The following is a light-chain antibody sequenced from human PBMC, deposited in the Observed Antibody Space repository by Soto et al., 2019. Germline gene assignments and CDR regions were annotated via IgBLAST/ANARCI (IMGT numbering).Light chain of an antibody. Sequence: QLVLTQPPSASGTPGQGVTISCSGSTYNIGGNTENWYQQLPGTAPKLLIYTNYQRPSGVPDRFSGSKSGTSASLAISGLQSEDEAAYYCAAWDDSLNGPVFGGGTKVTVL. CDR2: TNY. V-gene: IGLV1-44*01. CDR1: TYNIGGNT. CDR3: AAWDDSLNGPV. J-gene: IGLJ2*01.